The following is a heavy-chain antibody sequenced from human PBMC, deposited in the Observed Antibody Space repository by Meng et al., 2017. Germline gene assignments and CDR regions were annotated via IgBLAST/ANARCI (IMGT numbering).Heavy chain of an antibody. CDR1: GGSFSGYY. J-gene: IGHJ4*02. CDR2: INHSGST. D-gene: IGHD3-10*01. V-gene: IGHV4-34*01. Sequence: QVPLQEWGAGLLKPSETRSLTCAVYGGSFSGYYWSWIRQPPGKGLEWIGEINHSGSTNYNPSLKSRVTTSVDTSKNQFSLKLSSVTAADTAVYYCARGRLRAYGSGSPEDYWGQGTLVTVSS. CDR3: ARGRLRAYGSGSPEDY.